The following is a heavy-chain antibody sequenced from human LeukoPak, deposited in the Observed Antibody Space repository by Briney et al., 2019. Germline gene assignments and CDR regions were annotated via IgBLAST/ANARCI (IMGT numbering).Heavy chain of an antibody. CDR3: ARDGQTVVAKNDY. CDR1: GFTFSSYS. CDR2: ISSSSSTI. D-gene: IGHD2-2*01. J-gene: IGHJ4*02. V-gene: IGHV3-48*04. Sequence: AGGSLRLSCAASGFTFSSYSMNWVRQAPGKGLEWVSYISSSSSTIYYADSVKGRFTISRDNAKNSLYLQMNSLRAEDTAVYYCARDGQTVVAKNDYWGQGTLVTVSS.